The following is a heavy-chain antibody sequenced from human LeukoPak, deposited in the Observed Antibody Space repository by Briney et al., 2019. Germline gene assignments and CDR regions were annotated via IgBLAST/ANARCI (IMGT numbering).Heavy chain of an antibody. D-gene: IGHD3-3*02. J-gene: IGHJ3*02. CDR3: ARLAADDAFDI. Sequence: GASVKVSCKASGYTFTDYYMHWVRQAPGQGLEWMGWINPNRDGTNYAQKFQGRVTMTRDTSTSTAYMELSRLRSDDTAVYYCARLAADDAFDIWGQGTMVTVSS. CDR1: GYTFTDYY. CDR2: INPNRDGT. V-gene: IGHV1-2*02.